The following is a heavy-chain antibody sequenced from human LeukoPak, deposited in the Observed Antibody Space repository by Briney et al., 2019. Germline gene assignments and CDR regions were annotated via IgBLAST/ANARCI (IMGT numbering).Heavy chain of an antibody. J-gene: IGHJ5*02. Sequence: SETLSLTCTVSGGSISSGDYYWSWIRQPPGKGLEWIGYIYYSGSTYYNPSLKSRVTISVDTSKNQFSLKLSSVTAADTAVYYCARGVQLLWFGEGVWFDPWGQGTLVTVSS. D-gene: IGHD3-10*01. CDR1: GGSISSGDYY. V-gene: IGHV4-30-4*01. CDR2: IYYSGST. CDR3: ARGVQLLWFGEGVWFDP.